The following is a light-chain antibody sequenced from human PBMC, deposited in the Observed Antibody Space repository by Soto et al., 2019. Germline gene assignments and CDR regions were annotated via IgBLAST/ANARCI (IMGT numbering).Light chain of an antibody. J-gene: IGKJ4*01. CDR1: QSVSNSH. CDR3: QQYDKSPLT. V-gene: IGKV3-20*01. CDR2: GVS. Sequence: EIVLTQSPGTLSLSPGERATLSCRASQSVSNSHLAWHQQKPGQAPRLLIFGVSSRAAGIPDRFSGSGSGTDFTLTISRLEHEDYDVYYCQQYDKSPLTFGGGTKA.